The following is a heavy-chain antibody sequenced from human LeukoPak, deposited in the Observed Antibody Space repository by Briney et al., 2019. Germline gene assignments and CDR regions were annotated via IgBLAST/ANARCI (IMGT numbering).Heavy chain of an antibody. D-gene: IGHD6-13*01. CDR2: INHSGST. Sequence: SETLSLTCAVYGGSFSGYYWSWIRQPPGKGLEWIGEINHSGSTNYNPSLKSRVTISVDTSKNQFSLKLSSVTAADTAVYYCARHLRRRYSSRMNSFDPWGQGTLVTVSS. CDR1: GGSFSGYY. V-gene: IGHV4-34*01. J-gene: IGHJ5*02. CDR3: ARHLRRRYSSRMNSFDP.